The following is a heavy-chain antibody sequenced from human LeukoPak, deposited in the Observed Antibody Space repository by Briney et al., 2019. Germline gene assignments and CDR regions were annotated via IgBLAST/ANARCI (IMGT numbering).Heavy chain of an antibody. CDR1: GFTFSSSA. V-gene: IGHV3-23*01. CDR3: AKAGDGTMFSFDH. CDR2: ISGSGDSP. D-gene: IGHD5-24*01. J-gene: IGHJ4*02. Sequence: GGSLRLSCAASGFTFSSSAMNWVRQAPGKGLEWVSTISGSGDSPYYADSVKGRFTISRDNSKNTMYLQMNSLRAEDTAVYYCAKAGDGTMFSFDHWGQGTLVTVSS.